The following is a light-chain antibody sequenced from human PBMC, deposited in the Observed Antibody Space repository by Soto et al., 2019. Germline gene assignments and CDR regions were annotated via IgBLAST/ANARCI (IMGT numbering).Light chain of an antibody. CDR3: QTWGTGVWV. Sequence: QLVLTQSPSASASLGASVKLTCTLSSLHSSYAIAWHQQQPEKGPRYLMKLNSDGSHSKGDGIPDRFSGSSSGAERYLTISSLQSEDEADYYCQTWGTGVWVFGGGTKLTVL. V-gene: IGLV4-69*01. J-gene: IGLJ3*02. CDR1: SLHSSYA. CDR2: LNSDGSH.